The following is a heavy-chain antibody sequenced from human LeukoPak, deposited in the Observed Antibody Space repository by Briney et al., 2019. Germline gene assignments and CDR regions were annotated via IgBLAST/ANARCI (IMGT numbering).Heavy chain of an antibody. CDR1: GYSSTNYW. D-gene: IGHD2-21*01. J-gene: IGHJ6*02. V-gene: IGHV5-51*01. Sequence: GESLKISCKGSGYSSTNYWIGGVRKTPGKGLEWMGVINPYDSEIKYSPSLQGQVTISADKSISTAYLQWSSLKASDTAMYYCARPVAGNGMDVWGQGTTVTVSS. CDR2: INPYDSEI. CDR3: ARPVAGNGMDV.